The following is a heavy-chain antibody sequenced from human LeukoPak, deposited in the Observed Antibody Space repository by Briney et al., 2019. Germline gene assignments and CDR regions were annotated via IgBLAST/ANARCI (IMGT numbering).Heavy chain of an antibody. Sequence: RSGGSLRLSCAASGFTFSSYSMNWVRQAPGKGLEWVSSISSSSSYIYYADSVKGRFTISRDNSKNTLYLQMNSLKTEDTAVYYCTAFIPAAGNYWGQGTLVTVSS. D-gene: IGHD6-13*01. CDR1: GFTFSSYS. V-gene: IGHV3-21*04. CDR3: TAFIPAAGNY. CDR2: ISSSSSYI. J-gene: IGHJ4*02.